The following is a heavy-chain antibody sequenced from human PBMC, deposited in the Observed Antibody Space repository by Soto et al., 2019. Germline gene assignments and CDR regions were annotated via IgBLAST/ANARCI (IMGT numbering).Heavy chain of an antibody. CDR3: AGGDYYHSSGYYFYYYTMDV. V-gene: IGHV4-39*05. J-gene: IGHJ6*02. CDR2: VHYTGST. Sequence: SETPSLTRTLSHCPTSRSTFYWGLVPPPPRKGLEWIGSVHYTGSTYYNPSLKSRVTMSVDSSKNHLSLKVSSVTAADTAVYYCAGGDYYHSSGYYFYYYTMDVWGQGTTVTVSS. CDR1: HCPTSRSTFY. D-gene: IGHD3-22*01.